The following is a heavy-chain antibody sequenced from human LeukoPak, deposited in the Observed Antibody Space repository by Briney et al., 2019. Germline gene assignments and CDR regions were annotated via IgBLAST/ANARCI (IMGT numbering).Heavy chain of an antibody. V-gene: IGHV3-74*01. CDR3: ARDIGGVYYYGMDV. D-gene: IGHD3-16*01. CDR1: GYTFSSFW. Sequence: GGSLRLSCAASGYTFSSFWIHWVRQAPGKGLEWVARIDSDGSGTRYADSVKGRFTISRDNAKNTLYLQMNSLRAEDTAVYYCARDIGGVYYYGMDVWGQGTTVTVSS. CDR2: IDSDGSGT. J-gene: IGHJ6*02.